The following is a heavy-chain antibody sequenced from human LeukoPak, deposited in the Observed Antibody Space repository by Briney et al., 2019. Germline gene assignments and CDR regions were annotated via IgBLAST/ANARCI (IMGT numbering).Heavy chain of an antibody. V-gene: IGHV3-7*01. J-gene: IGHJ3*02. CDR3: ARDLLNYDYVWGSYHITCAFDI. CDR1: GFTFSSYW. CDR2: IKQDGSEK. D-gene: IGHD3-16*02. Sequence: GGSLRLSCAASGFTFSSYWMSWVRQAPGKGLEWVANIKQDGSEKYYVDSVKGRFTISRDNAKNSLYLQMNSLRAEDTAVYYCARDLLNYDYVWGSYHITCAFDIWGQGTMVTVS.